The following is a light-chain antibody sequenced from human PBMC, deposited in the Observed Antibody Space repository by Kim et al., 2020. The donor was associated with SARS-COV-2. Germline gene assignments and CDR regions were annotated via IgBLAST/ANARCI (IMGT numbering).Light chain of an antibody. CDR1: SSNIGAGYD. J-gene: IGLJ2*01. V-gene: IGLV1-40*01. Sequence: QAVVTPPPSVSGAPGQRVNISCTGSSSNIGAGYDVHWYQQLPRTAPKLLIYGNTNRPSGVPDRFSGSKSGTSASLAITGLQADDEADSYCQSYDSSLSGSVFGGGTQLTV. CDR3: QSYDSSLSGSV. CDR2: GNT.